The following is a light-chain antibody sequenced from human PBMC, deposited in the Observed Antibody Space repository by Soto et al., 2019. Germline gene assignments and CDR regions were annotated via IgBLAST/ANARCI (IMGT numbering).Light chain of an antibody. Sequence: EIVLTQSPATLSLSPGERATLSCRASQSVSSYLAWYQQKPGQAPRLLIYDASNRATGIRARFSGSGSGTDFTLTISSLAPDDFAVDYCQQRSNWPTFGRGPSWRSN. CDR1: QSVSSY. CDR2: DAS. V-gene: IGKV3-11*01. J-gene: IGKJ2*01. CDR3: QQRSNWPT.